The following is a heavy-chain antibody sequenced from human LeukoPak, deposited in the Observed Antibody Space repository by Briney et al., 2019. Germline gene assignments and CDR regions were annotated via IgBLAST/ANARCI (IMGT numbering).Heavy chain of an antibody. CDR3: AKDGGVQLWLIEDLYYFDY. Sequence: GGSLRLSCAASGFTFDDYAMHWVRQAPGKGLEWVSGISWNSGSIGYADSVKGRFTISRDNAKNSPYLQMNSLRAEDTALYYCAKDGGVQLWLIEDLYYFDYWGQGTLVTVSS. D-gene: IGHD5-18*01. CDR2: ISWNSGSI. V-gene: IGHV3-9*01. CDR1: GFTFDDYA. J-gene: IGHJ4*02.